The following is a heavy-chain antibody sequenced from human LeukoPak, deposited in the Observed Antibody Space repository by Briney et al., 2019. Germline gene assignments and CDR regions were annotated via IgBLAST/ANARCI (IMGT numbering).Heavy chain of an antibody. CDR1: SGSFSGYY. Sequence: SDTLSLTCAVYSGSFSGYYWNWVRQPPGKGLEWIGEIHPSGSTTYNPSLQSRVTISVDTSQNQFSLKLNSVTAADTAAYYCARGVDEAKVGYWGQGTLVTVSS. J-gene: IGHJ4*02. V-gene: IGHV4-34*01. CDR3: ARGVDEAKVGY. CDR2: IHPSGST.